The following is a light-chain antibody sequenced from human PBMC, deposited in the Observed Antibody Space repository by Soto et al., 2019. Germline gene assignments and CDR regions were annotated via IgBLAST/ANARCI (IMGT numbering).Light chain of an antibody. V-gene: IGLV3-25*02. CDR1: ALPKQY. CDR2: KDS. J-gene: IGLJ3*02. Sequence: SYELTQPPSVSVSPGQTARITCSGAALPKQYAYWYQQKPGQAPVLVIYKDSERPSGIPERFSGSSSGTTVTLTISGVQAEDEADYYCQSADSSGTSPNWVFGGGTQLTVL. CDR3: QSADSSGTSPNWV.